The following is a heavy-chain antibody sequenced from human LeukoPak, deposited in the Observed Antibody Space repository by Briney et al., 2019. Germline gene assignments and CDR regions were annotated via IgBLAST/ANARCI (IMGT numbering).Heavy chain of an antibody. Sequence: KPSETLSLTCAVSGYSISSGYYWGWIRQPPGKGLEWIGSIYHSGSTYYNPSLKSRVTISVDTSKSQFSLKLSSVTAADTAVYYCARHLEYSSSSGWFDPWGQGTLVTVSS. D-gene: IGHD6-6*01. CDR3: ARHLEYSSSSGWFDP. J-gene: IGHJ5*02. V-gene: IGHV4-38-2*01. CDR2: IYHSGST. CDR1: GYSISSGYY.